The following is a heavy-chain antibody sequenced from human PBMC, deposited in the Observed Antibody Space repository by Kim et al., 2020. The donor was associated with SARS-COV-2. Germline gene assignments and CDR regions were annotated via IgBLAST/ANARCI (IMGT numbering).Heavy chain of an antibody. CDR3: AKGGRDDFWSGYRVYYFDY. D-gene: IGHD3-3*01. J-gene: IGHJ4*02. V-gene: IGHV3-23*01. Sequence: GRFTLSRDNSKNPLYLQMNSLRAEDTAVYYCAKGGRDDFWSGYRVYYFDYWGQGTLVTVSS.